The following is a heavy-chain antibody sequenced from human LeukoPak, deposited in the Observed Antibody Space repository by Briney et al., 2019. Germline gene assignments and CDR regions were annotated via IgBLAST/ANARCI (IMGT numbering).Heavy chain of an antibody. V-gene: IGHV1-2*02. CDR3: VRDDYNGNSFDS. CDR1: GYSFTASY. J-gene: IGHJ5*01. D-gene: IGHD4-23*01. CDR2: INPKNGDT. Sequence: ASVRVSCQASGYSFTASYMHWVRQAPGQGLEWVGCINPKNGDTSSAQRFQGRVTMTRDTSLSTAYMDLTSLRSDDTAVYYCVRDDYNGNSFDSWGPGTLVTVSS.